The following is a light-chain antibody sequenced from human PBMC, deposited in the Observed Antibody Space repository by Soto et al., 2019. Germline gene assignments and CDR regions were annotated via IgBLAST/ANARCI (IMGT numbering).Light chain of an antibody. CDR3: QQYDSDPWT. CDR2: KAS. CDR1: QSISNW. V-gene: IGKV1-5*03. J-gene: IGKJ1*01. Sequence: DIQMTQSPSTLSASVGDRITITCRASQSISNWLAWYQQKPGKAPKLLIYKASSLESGVPSRFSGSGSGTEFTLTISSLQPDDFATYYCQQYDSDPWTFGQGTTVEIK.